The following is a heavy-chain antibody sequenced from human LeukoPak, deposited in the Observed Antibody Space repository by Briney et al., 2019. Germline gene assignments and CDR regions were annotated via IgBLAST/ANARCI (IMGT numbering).Heavy chain of an antibody. J-gene: IGHJ4*02. CDR3: AREDYGDYDFDY. Sequence: ASVKVSCKASGYTFTGYYMHWVRQAPGQGLEWMGRINPNSGGTNYAQKFQGRVTMTRDTSISTAYMELSRLRSDDTAVYYCAREDYGDYDFDYWGQGTLVTVSS. CDR1: GYTFTGYY. V-gene: IGHV1-2*06. CDR2: INPNSGGT. D-gene: IGHD4-17*01.